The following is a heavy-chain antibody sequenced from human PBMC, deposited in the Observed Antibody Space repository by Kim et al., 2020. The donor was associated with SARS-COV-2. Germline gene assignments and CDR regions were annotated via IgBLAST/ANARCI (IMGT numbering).Heavy chain of an antibody. D-gene: IGHD3-22*01. CDR1: GYTFTGYY. J-gene: IGHJ4*02. Sequence: ASVKVSCKASGYTFTGYYMHWVRQAPGQGLEWMGRINPNSGGTNYAQKFQGRVTMTRDTSISTAYMELSRLRSDDTAVYYCASLGSGLYGEFDYWGQGTLVTVSS. V-gene: IGHV1-2*06. CDR2: INPNSGGT. CDR3: ASLGSGLYGEFDY.